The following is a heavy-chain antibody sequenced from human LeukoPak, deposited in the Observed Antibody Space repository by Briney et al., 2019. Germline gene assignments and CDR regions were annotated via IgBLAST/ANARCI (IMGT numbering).Heavy chain of an antibody. CDR3: ARDPQDSSSWYFDY. J-gene: IGHJ4*02. Sequence: HTGGSLRLSCAASGFTFSSYWMSWVRQAPGKGLEWVANIKQDGSEKYYVDSVKGRFTISRDNAKNSLYLQMNSLRAEDTAVYYCARDPQDSSSWYFDYWGQGTLVTVSS. D-gene: IGHD6-13*01. CDR2: IKQDGSEK. V-gene: IGHV3-7*01. CDR1: GFTFSSYW.